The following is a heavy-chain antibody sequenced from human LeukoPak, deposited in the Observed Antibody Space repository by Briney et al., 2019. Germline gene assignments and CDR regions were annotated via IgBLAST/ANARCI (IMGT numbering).Heavy chain of an antibody. J-gene: IGHJ4*02. CDR2: ISYDGSNK. Sequence: GGSLRLSCAASGFTFSSYAMHWVRQAPGKGLEWVAVISYDGSNKYYADSVKGRFTISRDNPKNTLYLQMNSLRAEDTAVYYCARDGVGATTFYFDYWGQGTLVTVSS. CDR1: GFTFSSYA. V-gene: IGHV3-30-3*01. CDR3: ARDGVGATTFYFDY. D-gene: IGHD1-26*01.